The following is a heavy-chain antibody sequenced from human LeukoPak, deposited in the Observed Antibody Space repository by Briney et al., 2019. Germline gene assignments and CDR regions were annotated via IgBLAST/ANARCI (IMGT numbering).Heavy chain of an antibody. D-gene: IGHD6-19*01. J-gene: IGHJ4*02. CDR1: GGTFSSYA. CDR2: IIPIFGTA. CDR3: ARGPVSSSGFFGY. Sequence: SVKVSCKASGGTFSSYAISWVRQAPGQGLEWMGGIIPIFGTANYAQKFQGRVTITTDESTSTTYMELSSLRSEDTAVYYCARGPVSSSGFFGYWGQGTLVTVSS. V-gene: IGHV1-69*05.